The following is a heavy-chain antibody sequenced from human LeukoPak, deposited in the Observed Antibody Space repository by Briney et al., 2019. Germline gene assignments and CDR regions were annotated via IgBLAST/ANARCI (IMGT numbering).Heavy chain of an antibody. J-gene: IGHJ4*02. D-gene: IGHD6-13*01. CDR1: GGSISSSSYY. V-gene: IGHV4-39*07. CDR2: IYYSGST. Sequence: PSETLSLTYTVSGGSISSSSYYWGWIRQPPGKGLEWIGSIYYSGSTYYNPSLKSRVTISVDTSKNQFSLKLSSVTAADTAVYYCARETAAAGTVWGQGTLVTVSS. CDR3: ARETAAAGTV.